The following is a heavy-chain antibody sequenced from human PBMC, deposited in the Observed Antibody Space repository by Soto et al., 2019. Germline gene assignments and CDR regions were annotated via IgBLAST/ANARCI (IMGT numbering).Heavy chain of an antibody. D-gene: IGHD2-2*01. CDR2: ISGNGGSP. CDR1: GFTFSSYT. Sequence: EVQLLQSGGGLEQAGGSLRLSCAPSGFTFSSYTMSWVRQAQGKGLEWAAVISGNGGSPYYADSVQGRFTISRDNPRHTLYLQMSSLRAEDTAIYYCAKARCSATTCYVPDHWGQGTLVTVSS. V-gene: IGHV3-23*01. J-gene: IGHJ5*02. CDR3: AKARCSATTCYVPDH.